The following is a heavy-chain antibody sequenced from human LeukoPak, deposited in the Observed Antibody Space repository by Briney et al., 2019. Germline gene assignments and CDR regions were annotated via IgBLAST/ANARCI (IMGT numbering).Heavy chain of an antibody. J-gene: IGHJ3*01. CDR1: GFTFDDYA. D-gene: IGHD3-22*01. CDR3: AREKIVVASTGAFDL. CDR2: ISWNSGSI. Sequence: PGGSLRLSFAASGFTFDDYAMHWVRQAPGKGLEWVSGISWNSGSIGYADSVKGRFTISRDNSKNTLYLQMNSLRAEDTAVYYCAREKIVVASTGAFDLWGQGTMVTVSS. V-gene: IGHV3-9*01.